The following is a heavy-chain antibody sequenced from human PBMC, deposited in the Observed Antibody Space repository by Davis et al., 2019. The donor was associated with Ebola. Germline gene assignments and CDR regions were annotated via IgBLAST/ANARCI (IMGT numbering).Heavy chain of an antibody. CDR1: GYTFTSYY. V-gene: IGHV1-46*01. CDR3: ARAVVVPYYGMDV. J-gene: IGHJ6*02. CDR2: INPSGGST. D-gene: IGHD2-2*01. Sequence: ASVKVSCKASGYTFTSYYMHWVRQAPGQGLEWMGIINPSGGSTSYAQKFQGRVTMTRDTSTSTVYIELSSLRSEDTAVYYCARAVVVPYYGMDVWGQGTTVTVSS.